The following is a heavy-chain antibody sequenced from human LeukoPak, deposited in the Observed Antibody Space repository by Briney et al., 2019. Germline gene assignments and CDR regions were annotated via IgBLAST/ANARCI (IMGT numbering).Heavy chain of an antibody. Sequence: SETLSLTCTVSGGSISSYYWSWIRQPAGKGLEWIGRIYTSGSTNYNPSLKSRVTMSVDTSKNQFSLKLSSVTAADTAVYYCARDSGTAAPLYYFDYWGQGTLVTVSS. CDR1: GGSISSYY. D-gene: IGHD1/OR15-1a*01. CDR2: IYTSGST. J-gene: IGHJ4*02. CDR3: ARDSGTAAPLYYFDY. V-gene: IGHV4-4*07.